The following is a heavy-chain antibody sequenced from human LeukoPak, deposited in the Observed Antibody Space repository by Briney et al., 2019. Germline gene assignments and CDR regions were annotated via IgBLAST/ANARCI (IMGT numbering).Heavy chain of an antibody. D-gene: IGHD3-3*01. Sequence: ASVKVSCKASGYTFTSYAMNWVRQAPGQGLEWMGWINTNTGNPTYVQGFTGRFVFSLDTSVSTAYLQISSLKAEDTAVYYCARDHGPGGVVIFNYWGQGTLVTVSS. CDR2: INTNTGNP. CDR1: GYTFTSYA. CDR3: ARDHGPGGVVIFNY. V-gene: IGHV7-4-1*02. J-gene: IGHJ4*02.